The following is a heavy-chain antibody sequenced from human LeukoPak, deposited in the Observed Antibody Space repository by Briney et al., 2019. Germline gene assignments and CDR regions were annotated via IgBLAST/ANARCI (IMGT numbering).Heavy chain of an antibody. CDR3: ATVFAAEQWRYFDY. J-gene: IGHJ4*02. Sequence: ASVKVSCKVSGYTLTELSMHWVRQAPGKGLEWMGGFDPEDGETTYAQKFQGRVTMTEDTSTDTAYMELSSLRSEDTAVYYCATVFAAEQWRYFDYWGQGTLVTVSS. CDR1: GYTLTELS. V-gene: IGHV1-24*01. CDR2: FDPEDGET. D-gene: IGHD6-19*01.